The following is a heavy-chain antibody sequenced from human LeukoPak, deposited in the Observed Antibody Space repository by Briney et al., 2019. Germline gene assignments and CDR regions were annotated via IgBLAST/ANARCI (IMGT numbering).Heavy chain of an antibody. D-gene: IGHD6-13*01. CDR1: GFTFSSYG. V-gene: IGHV3-30*02. CDR3: ARVIEQQLVFFYYYYMDV. CDR2: IRYDESNK. J-gene: IGHJ6*03. Sequence: GGSLRLSCAASGFTFSSYGMHWVRQAPGKGLEWVAFIRYDESNKYYADSVKGRFTISRDNSKNTLYLQMNSLRADDTAVYYCARVIEQQLVFFYYYYMDVWGKGTTVTVSS.